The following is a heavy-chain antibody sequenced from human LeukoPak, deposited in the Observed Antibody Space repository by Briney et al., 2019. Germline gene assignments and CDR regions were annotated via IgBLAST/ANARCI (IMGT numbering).Heavy chain of an antibody. D-gene: IGHD2-2*01. V-gene: IGHV4-31*03. CDR3: ARTRYCSSTSCYFYVSYYYYYMDV. CDR1: GGSISSGGYY. J-gene: IGHJ6*03. CDR2: IYYSGST. Sequence: SVTLSLTCTVSGGSISSGGYYWSWIRQHPGKGLEWIGYIYYSGSTYYNPSLKSRVTISVDTSKNQFSLKLSSVTAADTAVYYCARTRYCSSTSCYFYVSYYYYYMDVWGKGTTVTVSS.